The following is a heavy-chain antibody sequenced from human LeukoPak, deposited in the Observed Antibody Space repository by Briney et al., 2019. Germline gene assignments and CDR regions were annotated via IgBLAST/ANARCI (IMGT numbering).Heavy chain of an antibody. CDR2: ISSNEGST. Sequence: RGGSLRLSCAATGFTFSSYAMHWVRQAPGKGLEYVSAISSNEGSTYYANSVKGRFTISRDNSKNTLYLQMGSQRAEDMAVYYCARGAYARYYYYGMDVWGQGTTVTISS. CDR1: GFTFSSYA. V-gene: IGHV3-64*01. CDR3: ARGAYARYYYYGMDV. J-gene: IGHJ6*02. D-gene: IGHD3-16*01.